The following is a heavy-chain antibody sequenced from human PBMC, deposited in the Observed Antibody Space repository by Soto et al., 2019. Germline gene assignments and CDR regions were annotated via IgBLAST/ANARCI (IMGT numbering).Heavy chain of an antibody. CDR2: ISTYNSKT. CDR1: GYTFTSHG. Sequence: QLQLVQSGGEVKTPGASVKVSCTPSGYTFTSHGIFWVRQAPGQGLEGMGWISTYNSKTDYAQKFQGRVTMTADTRTSTVYMEVRSLRSADTAVDYCARLLTEGATYREDAFDMWGQGTTVTVSS. D-gene: IGHD1-26*01. J-gene: IGHJ3*02. CDR3: ARLLTEGATYREDAFDM. V-gene: IGHV1-18*01.